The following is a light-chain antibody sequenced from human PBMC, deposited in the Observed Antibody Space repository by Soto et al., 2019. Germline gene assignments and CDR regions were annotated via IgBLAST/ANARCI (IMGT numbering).Light chain of an antibody. CDR2: AAS. V-gene: IGKV1-39*01. Sequence: DIQMTQSPYSLSAAVGDRVTIACRASQNINTYLNWYQQKPGKAPKLLIYAASSLRGGVPSRFSGSGSGTDFTLTISSLQPEDFATYSCQQARSFPITFGQGTRLEIK. J-gene: IGKJ5*01. CDR1: QNINTY. CDR3: QQARSFPIT.